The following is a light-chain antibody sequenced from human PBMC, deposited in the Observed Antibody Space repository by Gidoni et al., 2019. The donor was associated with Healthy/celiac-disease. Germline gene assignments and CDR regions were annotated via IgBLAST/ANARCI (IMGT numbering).Light chain of an antibody. V-gene: IGKV3-11*01. CDR2: DAS. J-gene: IGKJ4*01. CDR1: QSVSSY. Sequence: EIVLTPSQAPLSLSPGARATLSCRASQSVSSYLAWYQQKPGQAPRLLIYDASNRATGIPARFSGSGSGTDFTLTISSLEPEDFAVYYCQQRSNWPPTTFGGXTKVEIK. CDR3: QQRSNWPPTT.